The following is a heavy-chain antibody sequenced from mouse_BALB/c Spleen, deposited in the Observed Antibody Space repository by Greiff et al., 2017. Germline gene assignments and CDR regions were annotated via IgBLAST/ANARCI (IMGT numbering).Heavy chain of an antibody. CDR3: ARLPDYYSSSNWYFDV. J-gene: IGHJ1*01. D-gene: IGHD1-1*01. CDR1: GYSFTGYY. CDR2: INPYNGAT. Sequence: EVQLQQSGPELVKPGASVKISCKASGYSFTGYYMHWVKQSHVKSLEWIGRINPYNGATSYNQNFKDKASLTVDNSSSTAYMELHSLTSEDSAVYYCARLPDYYSSSNWYFDVWGAGTTVTVSS. V-gene: IGHV1-31*01.